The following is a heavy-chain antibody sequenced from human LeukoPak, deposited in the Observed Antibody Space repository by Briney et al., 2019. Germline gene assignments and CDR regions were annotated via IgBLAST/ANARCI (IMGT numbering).Heavy chain of an antibody. J-gene: IGHJ1*01. D-gene: IGHD3-22*01. Sequence: ASVKVSCKASGYTFTCYYLHWVRQAPRQGPEWMGWINPNSGATYYLQKFQGRITMTRDTSISTACMELNRLISDDTAVYYCARVVEVGVPGFQNWGQGTLVTVSS. V-gene: IGHV1-2*02. CDR3: ARVVEVGVPGFQN. CDR2: INPNSGAT. CDR1: GYTFTCYY.